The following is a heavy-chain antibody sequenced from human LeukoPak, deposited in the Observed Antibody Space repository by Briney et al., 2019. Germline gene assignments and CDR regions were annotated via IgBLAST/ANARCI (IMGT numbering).Heavy chain of an antibody. CDR2: VYYSGSA. V-gene: IGHV4-39*01. J-gene: IGHJ4*02. CDR1: GGSISSGTYH. CDR3: ERGSSSVDYFDY. D-gene: IGHD6-6*01. Sequence: TSQTLSLTCTVSGGSISSGTYHWSWIRQYPGKGLEWIGSVYYSGSAYYSPSLKSRVTISVDTSKNQFSLKLNSVTAADTAVYYCERGSSSVDYFDYWGQGTLVTVSS.